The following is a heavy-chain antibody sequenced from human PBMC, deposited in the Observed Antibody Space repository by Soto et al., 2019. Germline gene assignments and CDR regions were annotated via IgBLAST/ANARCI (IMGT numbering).Heavy chain of an antibody. D-gene: IGHD3-10*01. CDR2: IGTAGDT. J-gene: IGHJ6*02. CDR1: GFTFSRYD. CDR3: ARGFGEAIHTLMDX. Sequence: GGSLRLSCAASGFTFSRYDMHWVRQATGKGLEWVAGIGTAGDTYYPDSVKGRFTISRENAKNSLYLQMNRLRAGDTAVYFCARGFGEAIHTLMDXWGQGTTVTVS. V-gene: IGHV3-13*01.